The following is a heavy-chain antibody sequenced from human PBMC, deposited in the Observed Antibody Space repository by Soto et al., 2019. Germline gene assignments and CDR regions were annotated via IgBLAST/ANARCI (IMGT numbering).Heavy chain of an antibody. CDR2: IYYSGST. J-gene: IGHJ4*02. V-gene: IGHV4-59*01. D-gene: IGHD6-25*01. CDR3: ARDGGGSDY. Sequence: SETLSLTCTVSGCSISSYYWSWIRQPPGKGLEWIGYIYYSGSTNYNPSLKSRVTISVDTSKNQFSLKLSSVTAADTAVYYCARDGGGSDYWGQGTLVTVSS. CDR1: GCSISSYY.